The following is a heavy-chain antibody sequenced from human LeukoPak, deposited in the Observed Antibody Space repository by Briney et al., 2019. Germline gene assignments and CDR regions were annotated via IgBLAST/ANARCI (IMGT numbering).Heavy chain of an antibody. CDR2: INHSGST. CDR3: ARGFGGGSYYTY. J-gene: IGHJ4*02. D-gene: IGHD1-26*01. CDR1: VGSFSGYY. V-gene: IGHV4-34*01. Sequence: SETLSLTCAVYVGSFSGYYWSWIRQPPGKGLEWIGEINHSGSTNYNPSLKSRVTISVDTSKNQFSLKLSSVTAADTAVYYCARGFGGGSYYTYWGQGTLVTVSS.